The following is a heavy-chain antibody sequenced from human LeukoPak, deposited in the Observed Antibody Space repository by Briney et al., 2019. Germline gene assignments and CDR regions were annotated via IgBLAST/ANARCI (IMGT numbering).Heavy chain of an antibody. CDR3: ARCRFGELLSVGCFFDY. CDR1: GGSFSGYY. CDR2: IYTTGST. D-gene: IGHD3-10*01. V-gene: IGHV4-59*10. Sequence: SETLSLTCAVYGGSFSGYYWSWIRQPPGKGLEWIGRIYTTGSTNYNPSLKSRVTMSVDTSKNQFSLKLSSVTAADTAVYYCARCRFGELLSVGCFFDYWGQGTLVTVSS. J-gene: IGHJ4*02.